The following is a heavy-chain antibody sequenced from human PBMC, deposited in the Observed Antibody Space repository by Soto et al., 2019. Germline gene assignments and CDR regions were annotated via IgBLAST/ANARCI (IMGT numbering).Heavy chain of an antibody. Sequence: PSETLSLTCTVSGGSISSSSYYWGWIRQPPGKGLEWIGSIYYSGSTYYNLSLKSRVTISVDTSKNQFSLKLSSVTAADTAVYYCARRNGLIAVAGPGNWGIFDYWGQGTLVTVSS. D-gene: IGHD6-19*01. V-gene: IGHV4-39*01. CDR3: ARRNGLIAVAGPGNWGIFDY. J-gene: IGHJ4*02. CDR2: IYYSGST. CDR1: GGSISSSSYY.